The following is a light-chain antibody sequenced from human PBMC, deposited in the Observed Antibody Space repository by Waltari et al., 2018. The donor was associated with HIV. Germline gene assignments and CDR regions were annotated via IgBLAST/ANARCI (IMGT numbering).Light chain of an antibody. CDR1: RTVFYSSDNRNY. CDR3: QQYYSVPPT. J-gene: IGKJ4*01. CDR2: WAS. Sequence: DIVMTQSPDSLAVSLGERATINCTSSRTVFYSSDNRNYLAWYLQRPGHSPRVLIFWASTRAYVVLDRFSGSGSGTDFSLTLSSLQADDVGIYYCQQYYSVPPTFGGGTKVEI. V-gene: IGKV4-1*01.